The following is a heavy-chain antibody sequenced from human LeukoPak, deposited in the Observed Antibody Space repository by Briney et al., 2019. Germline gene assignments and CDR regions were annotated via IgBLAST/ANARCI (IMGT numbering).Heavy chain of an antibody. CDR2: ITDDEDT. J-gene: IGHJ4*02. V-gene: IGHV3-23*01. Sequence: QPGGSLRLSCAASGFMFRDAAMTWVRQTPGKGLESVSVITDDEDTYYADSVKGRFTISRDNSQNTVFLQMNSLRVEDTAVYYCAKVDYWSPENYFDSGGEGTLVTVSS. CDR1: GFMFRDAA. CDR3: AKVDYWSPENYFDS. D-gene: IGHD1-1*01.